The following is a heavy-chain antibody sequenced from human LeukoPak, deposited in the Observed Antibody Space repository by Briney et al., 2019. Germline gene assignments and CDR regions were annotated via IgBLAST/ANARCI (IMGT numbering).Heavy chain of an antibody. D-gene: IGHD3-22*01. Sequence: GGPLRLSCAASGFTFSSYAMSWVRQAPVKGLEWVSAISGSGGSTYYADSVKGRFTISRDNSKNTLYLQMNSLRAEDTAVYYCAKGPPYYDSSGPFDYWGQGTLVTVSS. CDR2: ISGSGGST. J-gene: IGHJ4*02. CDR3: AKGPPYYDSSGPFDY. CDR1: GFTFSSYA. V-gene: IGHV3-23*01.